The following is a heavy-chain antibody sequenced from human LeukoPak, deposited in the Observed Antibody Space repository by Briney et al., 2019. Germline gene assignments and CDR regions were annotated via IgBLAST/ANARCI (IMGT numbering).Heavy chain of an antibody. CDR2: IYPGDSDT. D-gene: IGHD5-12*01. J-gene: IGHJ4*02. Sequence: GEPLQISCKGSGSRFTTYWIGWVRQLPGQGLEWMGIIYPGDSDTRYTPSFQGQVTMSAEKSIGTDYLQWSSLKASDSGIYYCVRMGVGYSYAEYWAQGTLVTVPS. CDR1: GSRFTTYW. CDR3: VRMGVGYSYAEY. V-gene: IGHV5-51*01.